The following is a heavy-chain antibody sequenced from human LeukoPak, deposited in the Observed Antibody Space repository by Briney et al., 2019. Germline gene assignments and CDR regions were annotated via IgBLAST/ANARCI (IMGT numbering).Heavy chain of an antibody. D-gene: IGHD1-26*01. J-gene: IGHJ4*02. V-gene: IGHV3-7*04. Sequence: GGSLRLSCAASGFTFGSYWMNWVRQAPGKGLEWMANINQDGSEKYYVDSVQGRFTISRDNAKNSLYLQMNSLRAEDTAVYYCARAPLRSGSSYYFDYWGQGTLVTVSS. CDR2: INQDGSEK. CDR1: GFTFGSYW. CDR3: ARAPLRSGSSYYFDY.